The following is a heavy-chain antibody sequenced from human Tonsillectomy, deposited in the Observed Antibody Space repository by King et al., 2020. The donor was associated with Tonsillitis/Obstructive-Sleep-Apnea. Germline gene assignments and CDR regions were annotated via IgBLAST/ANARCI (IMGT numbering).Heavy chain of an antibody. CDR3: ARASLGYTSSWYGIDF. CDR2: IYPGDSDT. J-gene: IGHJ4*02. CDR1: GYSFSSFW. D-gene: IGHD6-13*01. V-gene: IGHV5-51*01. Sequence: VQLVESGAEVKKPGESLKISCEGSGYSFSSFWIGWVRPMPGKGLEWMGIIYPGDSDTRYSPSFQGQVTNSAYKSISTAYLQRGSLKASDTAMYYCARASLGYTSSWYGIDFWGQGTLVTVSS.